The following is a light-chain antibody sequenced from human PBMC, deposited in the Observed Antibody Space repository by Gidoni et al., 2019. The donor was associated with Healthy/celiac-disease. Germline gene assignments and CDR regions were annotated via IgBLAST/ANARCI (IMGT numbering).Light chain of an antibody. CDR1: QSLLHSNGYNY. J-gene: IGKJ2*01. V-gene: IGKV2-28*01. CDR3: MQALQTPYT. Sequence: DIVMTQSPLSLPVTPGEPAAISCRSSQSLLHSNGYNYLDWYLQKPGQSPQLLIYLGANRASGVPDRFSGSGSGTDFTLKISRVEVEDVGVYYCMQALQTPYTFXXXTKLEIK. CDR2: LGA.